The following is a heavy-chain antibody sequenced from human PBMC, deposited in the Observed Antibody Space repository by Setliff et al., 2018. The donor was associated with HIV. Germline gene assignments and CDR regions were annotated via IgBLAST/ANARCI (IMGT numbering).Heavy chain of an antibody. J-gene: IGHJ6*02. D-gene: IGHD6-13*01. CDR3: ARSPYSSSWTGVYYYYYGMDV. Sequence: SETLSLTCTVSGGSISSGSYYWSWIRQPAGKGLEWIGRIYTSGSTNYNPSLKSRVTISVNTSKNQFSLKLSSVTAADTAVYYCARSPYSSSWTGVYYYYYGMDVWGQGTTVTVSS. CDR2: IYTSGST. V-gene: IGHV4-61*02. CDR1: GGSISSGSYY.